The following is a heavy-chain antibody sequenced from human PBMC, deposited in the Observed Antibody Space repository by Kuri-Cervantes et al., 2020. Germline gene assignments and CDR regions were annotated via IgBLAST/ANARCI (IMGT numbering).Heavy chain of an antibody. CDR3: AKDRTVIAAAGTVFDY. D-gene: IGHD6-13*01. Sequence: GESLKISCAASGFPFSTYRMNWVRQAPGKGLEWIAYISSSVTSIYYADSVRGRFTISRDNSKNTLYLQMNSLRAEDTAVYYCAKDRTVIAAAGTVFDYWGQGTLVTVSS. CDR1: GFPFSTYR. CDR2: ISSSVTSI. V-gene: IGHV3-48*01. J-gene: IGHJ4*02.